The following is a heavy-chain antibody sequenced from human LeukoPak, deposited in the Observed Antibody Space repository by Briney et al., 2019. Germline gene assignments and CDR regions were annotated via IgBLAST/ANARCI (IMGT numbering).Heavy chain of an antibody. V-gene: IGHV1-46*01. CDR3: ARADIAVAGPSIDY. J-gene: IGHJ4*02. CDR1: GGTFSSYA. CDR2: INPSGGST. D-gene: IGHD6-19*01. Sequence: ASVKVSCKASGGTFSSYAISWVRQAPGQGLEWMGIINPSGGSTSYAQKFQGRVTMTRDTSTSTVYMELSSLRSEDTAVYYCARADIAVAGPSIDYWGQGTLVTVSS.